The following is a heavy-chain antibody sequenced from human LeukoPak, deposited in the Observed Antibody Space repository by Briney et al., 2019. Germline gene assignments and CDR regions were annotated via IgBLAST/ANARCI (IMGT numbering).Heavy chain of an antibody. CDR3: VRGSMVRGVPDY. V-gene: IGHV3-7*01. CDR1: GFTFSSYW. J-gene: IGHJ4*02. CDR2: IKQEGGEK. Sequence: PGGSLKLSCAASGFTFSSYWMSWVRQAPGKGLEWVANIKQEGGEKYYVDSVKGRFTISRDNAKNSLYLQMNSLRAEDTAVFYCVRGSMVRGVPDYWGQGTLVTVSS. D-gene: IGHD3-10*01.